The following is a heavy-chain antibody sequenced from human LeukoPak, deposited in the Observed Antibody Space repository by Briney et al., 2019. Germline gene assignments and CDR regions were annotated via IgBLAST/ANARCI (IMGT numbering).Heavy chain of an antibody. CDR3: ARHIGDIVVVPAPINRFDP. D-gene: IGHD2-2*01. V-gene: IGHV4-39*01. J-gene: IGHJ5*02. CDR1: GGSLSSSSYY. CDR2: IYYSGST. Sequence: SETLSLACTVSGGSLSSSSYYWGWIRQPPGKGREWLGRIYYSGSTYYNPSLKNRVTISVDPSKNQFSLKLSSVTPADTAVYYCARHIGDIVVVPAPINRFDPWGQGTLVTVPS.